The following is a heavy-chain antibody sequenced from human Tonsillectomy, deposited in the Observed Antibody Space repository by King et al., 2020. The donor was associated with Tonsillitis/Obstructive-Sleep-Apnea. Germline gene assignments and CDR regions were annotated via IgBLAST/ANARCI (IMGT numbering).Heavy chain of an antibody. J-gene: IGHJ4*02. CDR3: SRSTEYSNFETY. CDR2: ISYSGNT. CDR1: GGSISSGTYY. V-gene: IGHV4-31*03. Sequence: QLQESGPGLVKPSQTLSLTCTVSGGSISSGTYYWGWYRQHPGKGPEWIGVISYSGNTFYNPSLKSRVTISVEASETQFSLSLKSVTVADTAVYYSSRSTEYSNFETYWGQGSLVTVS. D-gene: IGHD4-11*01.